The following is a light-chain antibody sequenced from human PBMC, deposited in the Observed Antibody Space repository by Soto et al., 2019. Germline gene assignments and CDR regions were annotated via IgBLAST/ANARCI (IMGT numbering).Light chain of an antibody. CDR3: QQSYSTPIS. J-gene: IGKJ5*01. CDR2: TAS. V-gene: IGKV1-39*01. CDR1: QSISSH. Sequence: DIRMTQSPSSLSASVGDTVTINCRASQSISSHLNWYQQKPGKAPNLLMYTASNLQSGVPSRFSGSGSGTDFTLTISSLQPEDFATYYCQQSYSTPISFGQGTRLEIK.